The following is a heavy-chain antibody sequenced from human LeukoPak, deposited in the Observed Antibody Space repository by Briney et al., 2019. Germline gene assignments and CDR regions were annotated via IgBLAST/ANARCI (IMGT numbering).Heavy chain of an antibody. CDR2: ISSDGSTT. J-gene: IGHJ4*02. CDR1: GFTFSNYW. Sequence: GGSLRLSCAASGFTFSNYWMDWFRQAPGKGLVWVSRISSDGSTTTYADSVRGRFTISRDNAKNTMYLQMSSLRAEDTALYYCARVTEYSTAGMRYWGQGTLVTVSS. CDR3: ARVTEYSTAGMRY. D-gene: IGHD6-13*01. V-gene: IGHV3-74*01.